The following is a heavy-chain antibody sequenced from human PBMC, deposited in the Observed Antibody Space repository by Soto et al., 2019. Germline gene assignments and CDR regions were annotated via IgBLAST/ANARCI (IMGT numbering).Heavy chain of an antibody. CDR3: ARPGYSSSWYWFDP. CDR2: MHYSGST. J-gene: IGHJ5*02. Sequence: SETLSLTCTVSGFSFRSSDYYWGWIRQPPNKGLEWIGSMHYSGSTFYNPSLKSRVTISLDTSKNQFSLKLTSVTAADTAVYYCARPGYSSSWYWFDPWGQGTLVTVSS. V-gene: IGHV4-39*01. D-gene: IGHD6-13*01. CDR1: GFSFRSSDYY.